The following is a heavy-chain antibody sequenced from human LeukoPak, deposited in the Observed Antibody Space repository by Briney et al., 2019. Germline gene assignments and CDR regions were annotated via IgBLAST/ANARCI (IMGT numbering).Heavy chain of an antibody. J-gene: IGHJ4*02. D-gene: IGHD6-19*01. CDR1: GYTFTGYY. CDR3: ASLADPPFLDRWLTPFDY. V-gene: IGHV1-2*02. Sequence: GASVKVSCKASGYTFTGYYMHRVRQAPGQGLEWMGWINPNSGGTNYAQKFQGRVTMTRDTSISTAYMELSRLRSDDTAVYYCASLADPPFLDRWLTPFDYWGQGTLVTVSS. CDR2: INPNSGGT.